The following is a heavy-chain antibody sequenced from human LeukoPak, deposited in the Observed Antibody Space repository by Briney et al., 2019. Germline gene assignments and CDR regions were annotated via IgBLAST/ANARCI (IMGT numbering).Heavy chain of an antibody. CDR3: ARENDLKYFDL. V-gene: IGHV4-4*09. CDR2: ILSSGST. J-gene: IGHJ2*01. CDR1: GGSISNYY. Sequence: SETLSLTCTVSGGSISNYYWNWIRQPPGKGLEWIGYILSSGSTHHNPSLTSRISLSVDTSKNQFSLKLSSVTAADTAVYYCARENDLKYFDLWGRGTLVTVSS. D-gene: IGHD3-3*01.